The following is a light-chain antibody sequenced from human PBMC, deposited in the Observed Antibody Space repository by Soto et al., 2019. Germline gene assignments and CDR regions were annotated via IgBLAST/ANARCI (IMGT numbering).Light chain of an antibody. V-gene: IGKV3-11*01. CDR3: QQRSDWPWT. J-gene: IGKJ1*01. Sequence: EIVLTQSPATLSLSPGERATLSCRASQSVSSYLAWYQQKPGQPPRLLMYEASTRATGIPARFSGGGSGTDFTLTISSLEPEDFAVYYCQQRSDWPWTFGQGTKVDIK. CDR2: EAS. CDR1: QSVSSY.